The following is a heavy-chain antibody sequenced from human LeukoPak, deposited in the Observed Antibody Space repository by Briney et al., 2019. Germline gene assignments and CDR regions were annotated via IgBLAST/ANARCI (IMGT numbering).Heavy chain of an antibody. CDR2: IYPGDSDT. D-gene: IGHD5-24*01. CDR1: GYSFTTYW. CDR3: ARSLGSHNYQPHCFDY. J-gene: IGHJ4*02. Sequence: GESLKISCKGSGYSFTTYWIGWVRQMPGKGLEWMGIIYPGDSDTRYSPSFQGQVTISADKSISTAYLQWSSLKASDTAMYYCARSLGSHNYQPHCFDYWGQGTLVTVSS. V-gene: IGHV5-51*01.